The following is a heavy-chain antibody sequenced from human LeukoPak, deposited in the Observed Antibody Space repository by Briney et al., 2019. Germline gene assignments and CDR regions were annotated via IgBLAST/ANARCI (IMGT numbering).Heavy chain of an antibody. CDR1: GGSISSYY. J-gene: IGHJ4*02. CDR3: ASSKIYSSVEY. CDR2: IYYSGST. D-gene: IGHD6-19*01. Sequence: PSETLSLTCTVSGGSISSYYWSWIRQPPGKGLEWIGYIYYSGSTNYNPSLKSRVTISADTSKSQFSLKLSSVTAADTAVYYCASSKIYSSVEYWGQGTLVTVSS. V-gene: IGHV4-59*01.